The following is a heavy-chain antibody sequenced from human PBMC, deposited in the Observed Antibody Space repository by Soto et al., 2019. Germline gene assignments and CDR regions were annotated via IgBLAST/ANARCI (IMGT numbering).Heavy chain of an antibody. CDR2: ISGSGGST. J-gene: IGHJ4*02. CDR3: ANHLRQVAYYFDY. Sequence: GGSLRLSCAASGFTFSSYAMSWVRQTPGKGLEWVSAISGSGGSTYYADSVKGRFTISRDNSKITLYLQMNSLRAEDTAVYYCANHLRQVAYYFDYWGQGTLVTVSS. CDR1: GFTFSSYA. V-gene: IGHV3-23*01.